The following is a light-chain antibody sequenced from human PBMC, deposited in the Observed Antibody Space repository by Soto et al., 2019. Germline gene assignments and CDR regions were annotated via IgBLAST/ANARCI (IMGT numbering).Light chain of an antibody. CDR1: SGHSSYI. CDR3: ETWDSNPHGV. J-gene: IGLJ2*01. Sequence: QPVLTQSSSASASLGSSVKLTCTLSSGHSSYIIAWHQQQPGKAPRYLMKLEGSGSYNKGSGVPDRFSGSSSGADRYLTISTLQSEDEADYYCETWDSNPHGVFGGGTKVTVL. V-gene: IGLV4-60*03. CDR2: LEGSGSY.